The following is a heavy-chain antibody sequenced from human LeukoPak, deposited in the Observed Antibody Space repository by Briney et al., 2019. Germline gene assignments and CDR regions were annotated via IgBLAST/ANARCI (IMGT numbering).Heavy chain of an antibody. D-gene: IGHD6-19*01. V-gene: IGHV3-48*03. CDR3: ARDIYSGGWYSAFDI. J-gene: IGHJ3*02. CDR2: ISSGGSNV. CDR1: GFTFSNFE. Sequence: GGSLRLSCEVSGFTFSNFEMNWVRQAPGKGLEWISYISSGGSNVYYAGSVKGRFTISRDNAQNSLFLELNNLRAEDTAVYYCARDIYSGGWYSAFDIWGQGTMVTVSS.